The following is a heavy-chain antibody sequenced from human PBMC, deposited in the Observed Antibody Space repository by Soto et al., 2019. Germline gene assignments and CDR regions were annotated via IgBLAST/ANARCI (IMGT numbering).Heavy chain of an antibody. CDR3: ARHPPGYAGLLFSPFEY. V-gene: IGHV4-34*01. CDR2: INHSGST. J-gene: IGHJ4*02. Sequence: SETLSLTCAVFGGSFSGYYCSWIRQPPGKGLEWIGEINHSGSTYYNPSLKSRVTISVDTSKNQFSLKLSSVTAADTAVYYCARHPPGYAGLLFSPFEYWGQGTLVTVSS. D-gene: IGHD2-21*02. CDR1: GGSFSGYY.